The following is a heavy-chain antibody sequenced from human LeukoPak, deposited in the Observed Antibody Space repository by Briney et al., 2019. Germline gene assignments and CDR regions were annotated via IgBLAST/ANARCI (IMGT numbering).Heavy chain of an antibody. D-gene: IGHD3-22*01. CDR3: ARDLRVVVAYDAFDI. CDR2: IYYSGST. V-gene: IGHV4-59*12. CDR1: GGSISSYY. Sequence: SETLSLTCTVSGGSISSYYWSWIRQPPGKGLEWIGYIYYSGSTNYNPSLKSRVTISVDTSKNQFSLKLSSVTAADTAVYYCARDLRVVVAYDAFDIWGQGTMVTVSS. J-gene: IGHJ3*02.